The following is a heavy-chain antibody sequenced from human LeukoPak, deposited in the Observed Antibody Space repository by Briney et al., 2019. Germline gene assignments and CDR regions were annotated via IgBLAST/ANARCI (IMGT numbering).Heavy chain of an antibody. V-gene: IGHV1-8*01. CDR1: GYTFTSYD. Sequence: ASVKVSCKASGYTFTSYDINWVRQATGQGLEWMGWMNPDSGNTGYAQRFQGRVTMTRNTSISTAYMELSSLRSEDTAVYYCARRSQAGGTGIGYWGQGTLVTVSS. CDR2: MNPDSGNT. J-gene: IGHJ4*02. D-gene: IGHD6-19*01. CDR3: ARRSQAGGTGIGY.